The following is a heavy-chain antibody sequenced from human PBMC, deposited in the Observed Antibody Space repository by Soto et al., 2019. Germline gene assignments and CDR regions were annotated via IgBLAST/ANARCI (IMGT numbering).Heavy chain of an antibody. CDR1: GFTLSSYG. CDR2: IWYDGSNK. V-gene: IGHV3-33*01. CDR3: AREYYDGSGSYYPDY. D-gene: IGHD3-10*01. J-gene: IGHJ4*02. Sequence: PGGSLRLSCAASGFTLSSYGMQWVRQAKGKGLEWVGVIWYDGSNKYYADSVKGRFTISRDHSKNTLYLQMNSLRVEDTAVYYCAREYYDGSGSYYPDYWGQGTLVTVSS.